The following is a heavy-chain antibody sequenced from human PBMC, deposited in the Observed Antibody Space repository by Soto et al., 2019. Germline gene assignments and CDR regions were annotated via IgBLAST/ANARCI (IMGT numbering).Heavy chain of an antibody. V-gene: IGHV3-48*03. CDR2: INSGSDTI. J-gene: IGHJ4*02. CDR3: GRDRAAGGY. D-gene: IGHD6-13*01. CDR1: GFSFSTFE. Sequence: GGSLRLSCAASGFSFSTFEMNWVRQAPGKGLEWVAYINSGSDTIHYADSVRGRFTVSRDNAKNSLFLQMNSLRVEDTALYYCGRDRAAGGYWGQGTRVTVSS.